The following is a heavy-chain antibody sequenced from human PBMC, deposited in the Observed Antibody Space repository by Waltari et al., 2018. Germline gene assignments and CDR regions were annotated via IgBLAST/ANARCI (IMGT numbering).Heavy chain of an antibody. CDR1: GGAISSSSYY. CDR3: ARRYGDYVDVYF. D-gene: IGHD4-17*01. Sequence: QLQLQESGPGLVKPSETLSLTCTVSGGAISSSSYYWGWMRQAPGKGLEWIGSFFYSGSTYYNPSLRSRVTISVDASKNQFSLRLSSVTAADTAVYYCARRYGDYVDVYFWGQGTLVTVSS. CDR2: FFYSGST. J-gene: IGHJ4*02. V-gene: IGHV4-39*01.